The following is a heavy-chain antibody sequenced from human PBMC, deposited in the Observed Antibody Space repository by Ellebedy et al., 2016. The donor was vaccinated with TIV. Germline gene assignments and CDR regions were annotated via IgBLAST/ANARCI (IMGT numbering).Heavy chain of an antibody. Sequence: GGSLRLXXAASGFTFSSYWMSWVRQAPGKGLEWVANIKQDGSEKYYIDSVRGRFTISRDNAKNSLDLQMNTLRAEDTAFYYCARDCDPQRNWFDPWGQGILVTVSS. CDR1: GFTFSSYW. CDR3: ARDCDPQRNWFDP. D-gene: IGHD2-21*01. CDR2: IKQDGSEK. V-gene: IGHV3-7*03. J-gene: IGHJ5*02.